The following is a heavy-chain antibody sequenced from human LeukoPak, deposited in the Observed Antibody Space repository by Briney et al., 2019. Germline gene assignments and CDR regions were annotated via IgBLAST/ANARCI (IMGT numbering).Heavy chain of an antibody. J-gene: IGHJ4*02. D-gene: IGHD4-11*01. CDR2: ISHSGST. Sequence: SETLSLTCTVSGYSISSAYYGGWIRQPPGKGLEWIATISHSGSTYYNPSLKSRVTISADTSQNQHSLKLSSVTAADTAVYYCARVNTVMATFDYWGQGTLVTVSS. V-gene: IGHV4-38-2*02. CDR1: GYSISSAYY. CDR3: ARVNTVMATFDY.